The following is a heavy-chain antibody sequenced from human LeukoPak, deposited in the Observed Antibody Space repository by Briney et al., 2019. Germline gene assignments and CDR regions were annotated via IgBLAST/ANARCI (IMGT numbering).Heavy chain of an antibody. CDR2: ISSSGSTI. CDR3: AELGITMIGGV. CDR1: GFTFSSYA. D-gene: IGHD3-10*02. J-gene: IGHJ6*04. Sequence: GGSLRLSCAASGFTFSSYAMHWVRQAPGKGLEWVSCISSSGSTIYYADSVKGRFTISRDNAKNSLYLQMNSLRAEDTAVYYCAELGITMIGGVWGKGTTVTISS. V-gene: IGHV3-48*03.